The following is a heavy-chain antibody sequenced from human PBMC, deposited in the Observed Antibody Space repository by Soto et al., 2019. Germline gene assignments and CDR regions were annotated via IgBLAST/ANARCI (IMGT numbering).Heavy chain of an antibody. CDR2: IIPIFGTA. V-gene: IGHV1-69*13. CDR3: ARVSAACFDTDS. Sequence: SVKVSCKASGGTFSSYAISWVRQAPGQGLEWMGGIIPIFGTANYAQKFQGRVTITADESTSTAYMELSSLRSEDTAVYYCARVSAACFDTDSWGNGPLVTVSS. D-gene: IGHD6-13*01. J-gene: IGHJ5*01. CDR1: GGTFSSYA.